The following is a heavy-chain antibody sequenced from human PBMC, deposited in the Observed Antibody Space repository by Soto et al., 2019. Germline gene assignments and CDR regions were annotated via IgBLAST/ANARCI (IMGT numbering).Heavy chain of an antibody. D-gene: IGHD3-22*01. CDR1: GFTFSSYA. CDR3: AKDWNYYDSSGYYYAIDAFDI. J-gene: IGHJ3*02. V-gene: IGHV3-23*01. CDR2: ISGSGGST. Sequence: GGSLSLSCAASGFTFSSYAMSWVRQAPGKGLEWVSAISGSGGSTYYADSVKGRFTISRDNSKNTLYLQMNSLRAEDTAVYYCAKDWNYYDSSGYYYAIDAFDIWGQGTMVTVSS.